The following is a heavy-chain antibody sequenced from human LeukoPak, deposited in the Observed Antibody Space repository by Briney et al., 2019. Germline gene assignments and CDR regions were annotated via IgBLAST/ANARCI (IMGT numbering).Heavy chain of an antibody. CDR2: ISAYNGNT. Sequence: ASVKVSCKASGYTFTSYGISWVRQAPGQGLEWMGWISAYNGNTNYAQKLQGRVTMTTDTSTSTAYMELRSLRSDDTAVYYCARDDIVATRWWFDPWGQGTLVTVSS. J-gene: IGHJ5*02. CDR1: GYTFTSYG. V-gene: IGHV1-18*01. D-gene: IGHD5-12*01. CDR3: ARDDIVATRWWFDP.